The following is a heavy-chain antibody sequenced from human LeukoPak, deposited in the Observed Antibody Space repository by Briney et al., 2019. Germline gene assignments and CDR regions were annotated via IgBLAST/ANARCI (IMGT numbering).Heavy chain of an antibody. CDR3: AHGDYPLTY. V-gene: IGHV3-66*01. J-gene: IGHJ4*02. CDR2: IYANGDT. D-gene: IGHD4-17*01. Sequence: GGSLRLSCAASGITVTNNYWHWLRQAPGKGLEWVSIIYANGDTLYAASVRGRFTFSRDDSKNTFYLQMNSLRAEDTAIYYCAHGDYPLTYWGQGTLVTVSS. CDR1: GITVTNNY.